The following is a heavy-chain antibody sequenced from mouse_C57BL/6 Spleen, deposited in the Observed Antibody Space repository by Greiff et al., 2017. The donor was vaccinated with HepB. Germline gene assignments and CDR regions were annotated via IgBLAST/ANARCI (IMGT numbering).Heavy chain of an antibody. CDR2: IHPNSGST. D-gene: IGHD1-1*01. CDR1: GYTFTSYW. V-gene: IGHV1-64*01. CDR3: ASPLRYGSSPYYAMDY. Sequence: VQLQQSGAELVKPGASVKLSCKASGYTFTSYWMHWVKQRPGQGLEWIGMIHPNSGSTNYNEKFKSKATLTVDKSSSTAYMQLSSLTSEDSAVYYCASPLRYGSSPYYAMDYWGQGTSVTVTA. J-gene: IGHJ4*01.